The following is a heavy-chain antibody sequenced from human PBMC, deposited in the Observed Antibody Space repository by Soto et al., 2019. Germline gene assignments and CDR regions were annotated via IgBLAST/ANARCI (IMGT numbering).Heavy chain of an antibody. CDR3: ASHGPQDDSTTWVDP. J-gene: IGHJ5*02. CDR1: GGSISSYY. D-gene: IGHD4-17*01. Sequence: QVQLQESGPGLVKPSETLSLTCTVSGGSISSYYWSWIRQPPGKGLEWIGYIYYSGSTNYNPSLKIRVTIAVDTSKNQFSLKLSSVTAADTAVYYCASHGPQDDSTTWVDPWGQGTLVTVSS. V-gene: IGHV4-59*08. CDR2: IYYSGST.